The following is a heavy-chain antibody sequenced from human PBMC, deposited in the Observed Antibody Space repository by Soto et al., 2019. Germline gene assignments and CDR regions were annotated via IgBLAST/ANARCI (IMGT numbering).Heavy chain of an antibody. CDR1: GFTLGNHW. J-gene: IGHJ6*02. V-gene: IGHV3-7*01. Sequence: GGSLRLSCAASGFTLGNHWITWVRQTPGKGLEWVGNINPGGTEKNYLDSVKGRFTISRDNAQNSLYLEMNSLRVEDEAVYYCARGHYGMDVWGQGTTVTVSS. CDR2: INPGGTEK. CDR3: ARGHYGMDV.